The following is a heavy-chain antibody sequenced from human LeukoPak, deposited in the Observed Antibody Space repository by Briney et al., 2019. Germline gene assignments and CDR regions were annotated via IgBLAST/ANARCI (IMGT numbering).Heavy chain of an antibody. CDR3: AREADYDSSGYYLDYFDY. Sequence: SETLSLTCTVSGGSISSGGYYWSWIRQHPGKGLEWIGYIYYSGSTYYNPSLKGRVTISVDTSKNQFSLKLSSVTAADTAVYYCAREADYDSSGYYLDYFDYWGQGTLVTVSS. D-gene: IGHD3-22*01. CDR1: GGSISSGGYY. CDR2: IYYSGST. V-gene: IGHV4-31*03. J-gene: IGHJ4*02.